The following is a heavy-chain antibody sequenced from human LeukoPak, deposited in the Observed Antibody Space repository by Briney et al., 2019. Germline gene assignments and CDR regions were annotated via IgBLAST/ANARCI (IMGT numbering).Heavy chain of an antibody. CDR3: ARDLQRYYFSTSGYYFGAFDI. Sequence: PGGSLRLSCAASGFTFSSYNINWVRQAPGKGLEWVSSISSSSSYIYYADSVKGRFTISRDNAKNSLYLQMNSLRAEDTAVYYCARDLQRYYFSTSGYYFGAFDIWGQGTMVTVSS. J-gene: IGHJ3*02. CDR2: ISSSSSYI. V-gene: IGHV3-21*01. CDR1: GFTFSSYN. D-gene: IGHD3-22*01.